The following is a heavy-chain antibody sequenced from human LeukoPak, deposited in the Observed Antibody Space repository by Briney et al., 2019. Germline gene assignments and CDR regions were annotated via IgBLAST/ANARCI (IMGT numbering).Heavy chain of an antibody. V-gene: IGHV4-34*01. D-gene: IGHD3-3*01. CDR3: ARGGPSITIFGVVDY. J-gene: IGHJ4*02. CDR1: GGSFSGYY. Sequence: SETLSLTCAVYGGSFSGYYWSWIRQPPGKGLEWIGEINHSGSINYNPSLKSRVTISVDTSKNQFSLKLSSVTAADTAVYYCARGGPSITIFGVVDYWGQGTLVTVSS. CDR2: INHSGSI.